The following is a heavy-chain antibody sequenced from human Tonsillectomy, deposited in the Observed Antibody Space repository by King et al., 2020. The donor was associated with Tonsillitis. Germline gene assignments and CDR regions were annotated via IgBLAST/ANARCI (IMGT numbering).Heavy chain of an antibody. Sequence: QLVQSGAEVKKPVASVKVSCKASGYTFTGYYMHWVRQAPGQGLQWMRWINPNSGGTNYDQKFQGRVTMTRETSISTAYMELSRLRSDDTAVYYCAREPYSSSWDDAFDIWGQGTMVTVSS. CDR3: AREPYSSSWDDAFDI. D-gene: IGHD6-13*01. J-gene: IGHJ3*02. CDR1: GYTFTGYY. CDR2: INPNSGGT. V-gene: IGHV1-2*02.